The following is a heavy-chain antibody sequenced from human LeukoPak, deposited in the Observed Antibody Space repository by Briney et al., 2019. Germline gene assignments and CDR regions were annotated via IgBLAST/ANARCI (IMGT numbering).Heavy chain of an antibody. D-gene: IGHD6-6*01. Sequence: TGGSLRLSCAASGFIFSSYGMHWVRQAPGKGVEWVAVIWYDGSDKYYADSVKGRFTIYRDNSKNTLYLQMNSLRAEDTAVYNCARDRIAARPVYYYDMDVWGQGTTVTVS. J-gene: IGHJ6*02. CDR2: IWYDGSDK. CDR1: GFIFSSYG. CDR3: ARDRIAARPVYYYDMDV. V-gene: IGHV3-33*01.